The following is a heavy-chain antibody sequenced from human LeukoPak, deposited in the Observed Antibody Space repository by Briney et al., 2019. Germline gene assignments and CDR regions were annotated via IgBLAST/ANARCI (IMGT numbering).Heavy chain of an antibody. CDR1: GFTFSSYS. D-gene: IGHD3-3*01. CDR2: ISSSSSYI. CDR3: ARSYLTYYDFWSGYQPHLGYYYYMDV. J-gene: IGHJ6*03. V-gene: IGHV3-21*01. Sequence: GGSLRLSCAASGFTFSSYSMNWVRQAPGKGLEWVSSISSSSSYIYYADSVKGRFTISRDNAKNSLYPQMNSLRAEDTAVYYCARSYLTYYDFWSGYQPHLGYYYYMDVWGKGTAVTVSS.